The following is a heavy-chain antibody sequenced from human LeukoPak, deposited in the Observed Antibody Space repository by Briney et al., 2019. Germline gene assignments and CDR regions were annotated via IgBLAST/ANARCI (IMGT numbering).Heavy chain of an antibody. V-gene: IGHV3-23*01. Sequence: GGSLRLSCAASGFTFSSYGMSWVRQAPGKGLEWVSAISGSGGSTYYADSVKGRFTISRDNSKNTLYLQMNSLRAEDTAVYYCAKDLSSSWYYFDYWGQGTLVTVSS. J-gene: IGHJ4*02. CDR2: ISGSGGST. CDR1: GFTFSSYG. CDR3: AKDLSSSWYYFDY. D-gene: IGHD6-13*01.